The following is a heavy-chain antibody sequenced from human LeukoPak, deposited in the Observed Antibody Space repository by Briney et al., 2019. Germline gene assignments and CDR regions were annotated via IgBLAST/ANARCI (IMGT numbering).Heavy chain of an antibody. CDR3: ARDSYYYGSGSAFDY. D-gene: IGHD3-10*01. CDR1: GGTFSSCA. V-gene: IGHV1-69*05. CDR2: IIPIFGTA. J-gene: IGHJ4*02. Sequence: VAPVKVSCKASGGTFSSCAISWVRQAPGQGLEWMGRIIPIFGTANYAQKLQGRVTITTDESTSTAYMELSSLRSEDTAVYYCARDSYYYGSGSAFDYWGQGTLVTVSS.